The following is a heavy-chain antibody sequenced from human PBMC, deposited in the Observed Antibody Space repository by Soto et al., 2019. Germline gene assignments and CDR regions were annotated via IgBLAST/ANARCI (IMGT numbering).Heavy chain of an antibody. D-gene: IGHD3-10*01. CDR2: ISAYNGNT. V-gene: IGHV1-18*01. J-gene: IGHJ6*02. Sequence: ASVKVSCKASGYTFTSYGISWVRQAPGQGLEWMGWISAYNGNTNYAQKLQGRVTMTTDTSTSTAYMELRSLRSDDTAVYYCAMGNYYGSGSYWVLYYYYGMDVWGQGTTVTVSS. CDR1: GYTFTSYG. CDR3: AMGNYYGSGSYWVLYYYYGMDV.